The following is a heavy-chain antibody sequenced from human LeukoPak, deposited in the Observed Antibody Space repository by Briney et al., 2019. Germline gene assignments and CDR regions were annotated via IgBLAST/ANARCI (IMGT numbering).Heavy chain of an antibody. CDR1: GFTFSSYS. CDR3: ARGPTWIQLSVDV. D-gene: IGHD5-18*01. V-gene: IGHV3-48*01. CDR2: ISSSSSTI. Sequence: GGSLRLSCAASGFTFSSYSMNWVRQAPGKGLEWVSYISSSSSTIYYADSVKGRFTISRDNAKNSLYLQMNSLRAEDTAVYYCARGPTWIQLSVDVWGKGTTVTVSS. J-gene: IGHJ6*04.